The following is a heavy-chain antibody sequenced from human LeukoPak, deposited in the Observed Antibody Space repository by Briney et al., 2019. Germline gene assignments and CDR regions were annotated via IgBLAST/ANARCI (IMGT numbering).Heavy chain of an antibody. V-gene: IGHV3-7*01. CDR1: GSTFSSYW. CDR3: AVGAGSLI. Sequence: GGSLRLSCAASGSTFSSYWMSWARQAPGKGLEWVANIKQDGSEKYYVDSVKGRFTISRDNAKNSLYLQMNSLRAEDTAVYYCAVGAGSLIWGQGTLVTVSS. J-gene: IGHJ4*02. D-gene: IGHD1-26*01. CDR2: IKQDGSEK.